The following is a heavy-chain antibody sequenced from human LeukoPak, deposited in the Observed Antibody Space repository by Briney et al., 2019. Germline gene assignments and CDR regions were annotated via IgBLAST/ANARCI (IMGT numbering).Heavy chain of an antibody. Sequence: PSETLSLICTVSGGSISSYYWSWIRQPAGKGLERIGRIFSTGSTNYNPSLKSRVTMSVDTSKNQFSLRLSSVTAADTAVYYCARGWNYEGDYWGQGTLVTVSS. V-gene: IGHV4-4*07. CDR1: GGSISSYY. J-gene: IGHJ4*02. CDR2: IFSTGST. D-gene: IGHD1-7*01. CDR3: ARGWNYEGDY.